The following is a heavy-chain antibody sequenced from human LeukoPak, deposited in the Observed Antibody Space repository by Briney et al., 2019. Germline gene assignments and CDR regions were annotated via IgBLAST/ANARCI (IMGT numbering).Heavy chain of an antibody. CDR3: ARLPMYGGGTNWFDP. J-gene: IGHJ5*02. Sequence: SETLSLTCTVSGDAMTTYYWSWIRQPPGKGLEWIGNIYYSRRPIYNPSLKSRVTMSVDTSKSQFSLKVTSVTAADTAVYYCARLPMYGGGTNWFDPWGQGTLVTVSS. CDR1: GDAMTTYY. CDR2: IYYSRRP. V-gene: IGHV4-59*12. D-gene: IGHD2-21*01.